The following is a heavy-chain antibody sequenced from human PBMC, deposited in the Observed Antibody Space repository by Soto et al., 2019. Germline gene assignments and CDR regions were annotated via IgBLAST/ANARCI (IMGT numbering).Heavy chain of an antibody. V-gene: IGHV4-59*12. CDR1: GGSISSYY. Sequence: PSETLSLTCTVSGGSISSYYWGWIRQPPGKGLEWIGYIYYSGATNYNPSLKSRVTISVDKSKNQFSLKLNSVTAADTAMFYCATQGFYRMGVWGRGTTVTVSS. J-gene: IGHJ6*02. CDR3: ATQGFYRMGV. CDR2: IYYSGAT.